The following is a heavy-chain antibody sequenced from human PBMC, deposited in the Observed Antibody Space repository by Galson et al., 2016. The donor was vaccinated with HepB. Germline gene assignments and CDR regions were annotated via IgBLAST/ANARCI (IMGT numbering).Heavy chain of an antibody. CDR1: GVSANTSRLD. CDR2: IYWDDDK. V-gene: IGHV2-5*02. D-gene: IGHD3-3*01. CDR3: AHTTYFDFWSGYYPPYYLDY. Sequence: PALVKPTQTLTLTCSFSGVSANTSRLDVGWIRQPPGKALEWLALIYWDDDKRYSPSLKSRLTITKDTSKNQVVLTMTNMDPVDSGTYYCAHTTYFDFWSGYYPPYYLDYWGPGTLVTVSS. J-gene: IGHJ4*02.